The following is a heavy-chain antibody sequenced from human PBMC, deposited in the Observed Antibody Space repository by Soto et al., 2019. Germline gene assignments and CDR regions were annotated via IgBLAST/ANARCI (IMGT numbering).Heavy chain of an antibody. Sequence: GGSLRLSCAASGFTFSSYAMHWVRQAPGKGLEWVAVISYDGSNKYYADSVKGRFTISRDNSKNTLYLQMNSLRAEDTAVYYCARAAIQLWLLVYWGQGTLVTVSS. CDR1: GFTFSSYA. V-gene: IGHV3-30-3*01. CDR2: ISYDGSNK. D-gene: IGHD5-18*01. CDR3: ARAAIQLWLLVY. J-gene: IGHJ4*02.